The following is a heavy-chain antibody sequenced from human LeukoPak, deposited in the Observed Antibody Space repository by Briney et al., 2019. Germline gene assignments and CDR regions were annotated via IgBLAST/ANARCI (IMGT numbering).Heavy chain of an antibody. CDR3: ARAYYYASSAFDI. V-gene: IGHV4-39*01. CDR2: IYYGGST. CDR1: GGSISSNTYY. Sequence: SETLSLTCTVSGGSISSNTYYWDWIRQPPGKGLECIGSIYYGGSTYYNPSLKSRVIISVDTSKNQFSLKLSSVTAADTAVYYCARAYYYASSAFDIWGQGRMVTVSS. D-gene: IGHD3-22*01. J-gene: IGHJ3*02.